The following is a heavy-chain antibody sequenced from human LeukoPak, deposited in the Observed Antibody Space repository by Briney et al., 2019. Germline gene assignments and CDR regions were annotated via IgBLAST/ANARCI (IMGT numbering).Heavy chain of an antibody. CDR2: IFRTGSI. CDR1: GGSIGSSSYY. J-gene: IGHJ5*01. V-gene: IGHV4-39*02. Sequence: SETLSLTCTVSGGSIGSSSYYWGWIRQPPGKGLEWIGSIFRTGSIYYSASLKSRVSISVDTSKNHIALKLTSVTAADTAVYFCARRVGFYGSGSLNYFDPWGQGILVSVSS. D-gene: IGHD3-10*01. CDR3: ARRVGFYGSGSLNYFDP.